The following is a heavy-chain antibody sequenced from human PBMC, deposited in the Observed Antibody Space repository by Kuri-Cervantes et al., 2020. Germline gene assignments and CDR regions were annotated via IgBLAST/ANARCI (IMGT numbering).Heavy chain of an antibody. CDR1: GFTFSSYS. D-gene: IGHD6-19*01. CDR2: ISSSSSYI. Sequence: GGSLRLSCAASGFTFSSYSMNWVRQAPGKGLEWVSSISSSSSYIYYADSVKGRFTISRDNAKNSLYLQMNSLRAEDTAVYYCARRSGYYYGMDVWGQGTTVTVSS. V-gene: IGHV3-21*01. CDR3: ARRSGYYYGMDV. J-gene: IGHJ6*02.